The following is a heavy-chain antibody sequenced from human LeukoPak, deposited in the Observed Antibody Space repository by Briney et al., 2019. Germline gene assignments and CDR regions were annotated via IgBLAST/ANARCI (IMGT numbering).Heavy chain of an antibody. V-gene: IGHV3-11*04. J-gene: IGHJ4*02. CDR3: ARERNYYYGSGSYPRYFDY. D-gene: IGHD3-10*01. Sequence: GGSLRLSCAASGFTFSDYYMSWIRQAPGKGLEWVSYISSSGSTIYYADSVKGRFTISRDNAKNSLYLQMNSLRAEDTAVYYCARERNYYYGSGSYPRYFDYWGQGTLVTVSS. CDR2: ISSSGSTI. CDR1: GFTFSDYY.